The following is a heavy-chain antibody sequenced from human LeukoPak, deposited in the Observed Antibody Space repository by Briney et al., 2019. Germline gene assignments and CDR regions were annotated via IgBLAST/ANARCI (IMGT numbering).Heavy chain of an antibody. V-gene: IGHV1-2*02. CDR3: ARPYGSGTYTNWFDP. Sequence: ASVKVSCKASGYTFTGYYMHWVRQAPGQGLEWMGWINPNSGGTNYAQKFQGRVTMTRDTSISTAYMELSRLRSDDTAVYYCARPYGSGTYTNWFDPWGQGTLVTVSS. D-gene: IGHD3-10*01. CDR2: INPNSGGT. J-gene: IGHJ5*02. CDR1: GYTFTGYY.